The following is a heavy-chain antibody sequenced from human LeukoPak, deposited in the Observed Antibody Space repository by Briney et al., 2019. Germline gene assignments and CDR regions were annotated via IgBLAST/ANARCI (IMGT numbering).Heavy chain of an antibody. CDR2: ISGSGGST. Sequence: PGGSLRLSCAASGFTFSSYAMSWVRQAPGKGLEWVSAISGSGGSTYYADSVKGRFTISRDNSKNTLYLQMNSLRAEDTAVYHCAAYDSSGYYYPYFDYWGQGTLVTVSS. V-gene: IGHV3-23*01. D-gene: IGHD3-22*01. CDR1: GFTFSSYA. CDR3: AAYDSSGYYYPYFDY. J-gene: IGHJ4*02.